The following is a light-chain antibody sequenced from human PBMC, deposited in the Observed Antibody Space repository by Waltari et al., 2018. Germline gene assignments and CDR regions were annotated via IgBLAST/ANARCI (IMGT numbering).Light chain of an antibody. CDR2: AAS. V-gene: IGKV1-39*01. CDR1: QSISSY. J-gene: IGKJ5*01. Sequence: DIQMTQSPSSLSASVGDRVTITCRASQSISSYLNWYQQKPGKAPKLLIYAASSLQSGVPSRFSGSGSGTDFTLTISSLQAEDVAVYYCQQYYSDLLITFGQGTRLEIK. CDR3: QQYYSDLLIT.